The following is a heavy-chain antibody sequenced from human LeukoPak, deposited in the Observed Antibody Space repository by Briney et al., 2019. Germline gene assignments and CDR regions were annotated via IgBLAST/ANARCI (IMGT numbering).Heavy chain of an antibody. V-gene: IGHV3-30*18. D-gene: IGHD2-15*01. CDR1: GFTFSSYG. Sequence: GGSLRLSCAASGFTFSSYGMHWVRQAPGKGLECVAVISYDGSNKYYADSVKGRFTISRDNSKNTLYLQMNSLRAEDTAVYYCAKDIRGCSGGSCYYFDYWGQGTLVTVSS. J-gene: IGHJ4*02. CDR2: ISYDGSNK. CDR3: AKDIRGCSGGSCYYFDY.